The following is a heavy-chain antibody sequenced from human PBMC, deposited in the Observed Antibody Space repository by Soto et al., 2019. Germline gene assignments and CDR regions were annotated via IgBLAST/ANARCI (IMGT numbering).Heavy chain of an antibody. J-gene: IGHJ4*02. CDR3: AKVPFRTQKNWSGPTGPVLYFDY. Sequence: GGSLRLSCAASGFTFSSYAMSWVRQAPGKGLEWVSAISGSGGSTYYADSVKGRFTISRDNSKNTLYLQMNSLRAEDTAVYYCAKVPFRTQKNWSGPTGPVLYFDYWGQGTLVTVSS. CDR1: GFTFSSYA. CDR2: ISGSGGST. D-gene: IGHD3-3*01. V-gene: IGHV3-23*01.